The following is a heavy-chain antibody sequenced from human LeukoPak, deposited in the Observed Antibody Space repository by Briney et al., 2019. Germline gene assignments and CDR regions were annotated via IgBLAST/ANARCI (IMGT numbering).Heavy chain of an antibody. Sequence: ASVKVSCKASGYTFTGYYMHWVRQAPGQGLEWMGWINPNSGGTNYAQKFQGWVTMTRDTSISTAYMELSRLRSDDTAVYNCARGDSSSWYPPLDYYYYGMDVWGQGTTVTVSS. CDR3: ARGDSSSWYPPLDYYYYGMDV. D-gene: IGHD6-13*01. V-gene: IGHV1-2*04. J-gene: IGHJ6*02. CDR2: INPNSGGT. CDR1: GYTFTGYY.